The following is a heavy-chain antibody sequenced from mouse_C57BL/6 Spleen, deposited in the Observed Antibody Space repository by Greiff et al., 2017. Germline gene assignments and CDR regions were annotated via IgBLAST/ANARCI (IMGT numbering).Heavy chain of an antibody. D-gene: IGHD2-4*01. CDR2: IYPGDGDT. CDR1: GYAFSSSW. Sequence: QVQLQQSGPELVKPGASVKISCKASGYAFSSSWMNWVKQRPGKGLEWIGRIYPGDGDTNYNGKFKGKATLTADKSSSTAYMQLSSLTSEDSAVYFCARESSTRITAGAFDVWGTGATVTVSS. CDR3: ARESSTRITAGAFDV. V-gene: IGHV1-82*01. J-gene: IGHJ1*03.